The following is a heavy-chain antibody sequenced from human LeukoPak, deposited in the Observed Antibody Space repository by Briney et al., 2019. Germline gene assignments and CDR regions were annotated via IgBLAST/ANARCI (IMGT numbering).Heavy chain of an antibody. Sequence: ASVKVSCKASGYTFTSYGISWVRQAPGQGLEWMGWISAYNGNTNYAQKLQGRVTMTTDTSTSTAYMELRSLRSDDTAVYYCARAPITFYYYGMDVWGQGTTVTVSS. D-gene: IGHD3-10*01. J-gene: IGHJ6*02. CDR1: GYTFTSYG. CDR2: ISAYNGNT. CDR3: ARAPITFYYYGMDV. V-gene: IGHV1-18*01.